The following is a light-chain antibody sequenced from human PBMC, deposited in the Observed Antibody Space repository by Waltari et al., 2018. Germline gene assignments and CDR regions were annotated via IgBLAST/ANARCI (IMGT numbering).Light chain of an antibody. CDR2: AAS. J-gene: IGKJ2*01. CDR3: MQALQTPYT. Sequence: DIQMTQSPSSLSASVGDTVTITCRTSQNIDRSLNWYHQRPGNAPKLLLFAASTLQSGVSSRFSGSGSGTDFTLKISRVEAEDVGVYYCMQALQTPYTFGQGTKLEIK. CDR1: QNIDRS. V-gene: IGKV1-39*01.